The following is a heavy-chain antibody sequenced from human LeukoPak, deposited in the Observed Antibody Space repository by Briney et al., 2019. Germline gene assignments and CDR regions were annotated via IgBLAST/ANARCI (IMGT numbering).Heavy chain of an antibody. CDR3: ARSGLNRFDY. D-gene: IGHD2-15*01. V-gene: IGHV3-23*01. Sequence: PGGSLRLSCAASGFTFRSSGMSWVRQAPGKGLEWVSYISGSDTTTHYADSVKGRFTISRDNSKNTLYLQMNSLRAEDTAAYYCARSGLNRFDYWGQGTLVTVSS. CDR1: GFTFRSSG. J-gene: IGHJ4*02. CDR2: ISGSDTTT.